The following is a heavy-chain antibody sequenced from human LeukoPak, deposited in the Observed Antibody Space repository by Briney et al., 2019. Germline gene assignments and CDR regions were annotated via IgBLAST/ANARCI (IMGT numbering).Heavy chain of an antibody. V-gene: IGHV3-15*01. J-gene: IGHJ4*02. CDR1: GFSFSNNW. D-gene: IGHD1-26*01. Sequence: GGSLRLSCAASGFSFSNNWMSWVRQAPGKGLEWVGRIKRKIDSGTTDYAAPVKGRFTISRDDSKNTLYLQMNSLETDDTAVYFCTTDPPGAYWGQGTLVAVSS. CDR3: TTDPPGAY. CDR2: IKRKIDSGTT.